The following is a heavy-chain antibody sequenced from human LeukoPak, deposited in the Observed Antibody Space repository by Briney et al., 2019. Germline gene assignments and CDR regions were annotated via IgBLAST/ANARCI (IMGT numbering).Heavy chain of an antibody. CDR1: GGSISSYY. D-gene: IGHD3-10*01. Sequence: SETLSLTCTVSGGSISSYYWSWIRQPPGKGLEWIGCIYYSGSTYYNPSLKSRVTISVDTSKNQFSLKLSSVTAADTAVYYCARLSDYYGSGSDFRLFDYWGQGTLVTVSS. CDR3: ARLSDYYGSGSDFRLFDY. CDR2: IYYSGST. J-gene: IGHJ4*02. V-gene: IGHV4-59*04.